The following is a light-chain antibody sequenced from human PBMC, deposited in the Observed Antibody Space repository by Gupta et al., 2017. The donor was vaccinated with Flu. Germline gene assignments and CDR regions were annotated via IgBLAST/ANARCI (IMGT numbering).Light chain of an antibody. CDR1: SSDIGSYNR. Sequence: QSALTQPPSVSGSPGPAVTIPFTGPSSDIGSYNRVSWYHHPPDTPHKLMIYEVRNRPAVVPNRFSGSKSGTTASLTISEHQAEDEADYYCSSYTSSSTYVFGTGTKVTVL. CDR3: SSYTSSSTYV. J-gene: IGLJ1*01. CDR2: EVR. V-gene: IGLV2-18*02.